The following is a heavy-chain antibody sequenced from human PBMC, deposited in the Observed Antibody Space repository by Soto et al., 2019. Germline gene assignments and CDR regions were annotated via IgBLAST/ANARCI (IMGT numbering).Heavy chain of an antibody. CDR1: GSTFSSYA. D-gene: IGHD2-15*01. CDR3: ATRRGAGGHFDY. Sequence: GGSLRLSCAASGSTFSSYAMGWVRQGPGKGLEWVAVVSIGGSTHYADSVRGRFTISRDNSKNTLSLQMNSLTAEDTAVYFCATRRGAGGHFDYWGQGALFTVSS. V-gene: IGHV3-23*01. CDR2: VSIGGST. J-gene: IGHJ4*02.